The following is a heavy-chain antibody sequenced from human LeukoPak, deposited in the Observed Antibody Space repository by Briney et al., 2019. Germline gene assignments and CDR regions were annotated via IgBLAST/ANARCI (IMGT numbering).Heavy chain of an antibody. CDR2: IFYSGST. J-gene: IGHJ3*02. Sequence: SETLSLTCTVSGGSISSSSYFRGWIRQPPGKGLEWIGSIFYSGSTSYNPSLKSRVTISVGASRNQFSLKLSSVTAADTAVYYCARDRGDCSSTSCYPRGDDAFDIWGQGTMVTVSS. V-gene: IGHV4-39*07. D-gene: IGHD2-2*01. CDR3: ARDRGDCSSTSCYPRGDDAFDI. CDR1: GGSISSSSYF.